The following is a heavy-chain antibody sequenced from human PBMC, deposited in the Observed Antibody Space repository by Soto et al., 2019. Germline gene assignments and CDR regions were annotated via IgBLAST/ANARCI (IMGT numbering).Heavy chain of an antibody. CDR2: INPSGGST. D-gene: IGHD6-6*01. V-gene: IGHV1-46*01. Sequence: ASVNLCKASGYTFTSYYMHWVRQAPGQGLEWMGIINPSGGSTSYAQKFQGRVTMTRDTSTSTVYMELSSLRSEDTAVYYCARDHHGGYSSSSLPYYYYGMDVWGQGTTVTVSS. J-gene: IGHJ6*02. CDR3: ARDHHGGYSSSSLPYYYYGMDV. CDR1: GYTFTSYY.